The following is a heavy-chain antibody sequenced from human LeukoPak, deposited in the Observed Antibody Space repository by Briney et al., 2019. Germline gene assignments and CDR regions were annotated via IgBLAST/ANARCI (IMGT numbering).Heavy chain of an antibody. D-gene: IGHD3-10*01. J-gene: IGHJ4*02. CDR3: AREDYGSGSSEGYFDY. CDR2: ISAYNGNT. V-gene: IGHV1-18*01. CDR1: GYTFTSYG. Sequence: ASVKVSCKASGYTFTSYGISWVRQAPGQGLEWMGWISAYNGNTNYAQQLQGRVTMTTDTSTSTAYMELRSLRSDDTAVYYCAREDYGSGSSEGYFDYWGQGTLVTVSS.